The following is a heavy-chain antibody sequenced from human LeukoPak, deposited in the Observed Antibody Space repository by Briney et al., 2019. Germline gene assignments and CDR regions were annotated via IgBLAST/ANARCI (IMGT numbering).Heavy chain of an antibody. J-gene: IGHJ4*02. Sequence: SETLSLTCTVSGGSISSNSHYWDWIRQPPGKGLEWVGNIFYNGSTSYNPSLKSRVTISLDTSKNQFSLKLSSVTAADTAVYYCARAGGDDDSSGYLGFDYWGQGTLVTVSS. V-gene: IGHV4-39*07. CDR1: GGSISSNSHY. CDR3: ARAGGDDDSSGYLGFDY. CDR2: IFYNGST. D-gene: IGHD3-22*01.